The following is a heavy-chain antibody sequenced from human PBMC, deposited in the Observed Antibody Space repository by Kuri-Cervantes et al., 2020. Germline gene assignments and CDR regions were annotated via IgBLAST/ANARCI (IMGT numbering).Heavy chain of an antibody. CDR2: FSSSNSYI. V-gene: IGHV3-21*01. D-gene: IGHD3-16*01. Sequence: GESLKISCAASAVTFSNYWVHWVRQAPGKGLVWVSSFSSSNSYIYYGDSVKGRFTISRDNAKNSLYLQMNSLRAEDTAVYYCARELEIMITTPYWFDPWGQGTLVTVSS. CDR1: AVTFSNYW. CDR3: ARELEIMITTPYWFDP. J-gene: IGHJ5*02.